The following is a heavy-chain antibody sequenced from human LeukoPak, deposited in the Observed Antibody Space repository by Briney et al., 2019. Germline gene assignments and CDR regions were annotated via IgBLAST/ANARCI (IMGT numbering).Heavy chain of an antibody. CDR1: GFTFSSYA. CDR2: ISGSGHRT. V-gene: IGHV3-23*01. CDR3: AKPRDIVATISALY. J-gene: IGHJ4*02. Sequence: GGSLRLSCAASGFTFSSYAMSWVRQAPGRGLEWVSTISGSGHRTYYADSVKGRFTISRDNSKNTLYLQMNSLRAEDTAVYYCAKPRDIVATISALYWGQGTLVTVSS. D-gene: IGHD5-12*01.